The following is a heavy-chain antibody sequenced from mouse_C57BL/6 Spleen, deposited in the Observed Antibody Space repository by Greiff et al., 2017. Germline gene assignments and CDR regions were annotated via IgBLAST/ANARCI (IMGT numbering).Heavy chain of an antibody. CDR3: ARPYYYGSSYGYFDV. CDR1: GYTFTSYW. D-gene: IGHD1-1*01. Sequence: QVQLQQPGAELVRPGTSVKLSCKASGYTFTSYWMHWVKQRPGQGLEWIGVIDPSDSYTNYNQKFKGKATLTVDTSSITAYMQLSTRTSEDSAVYYCARPYYYGSSYGYFDVWAQGPRSPSPQ. CDR2: IDPSDSYT. J-gene: IGHJ1*03. V-gene: IGHV1-59*01.